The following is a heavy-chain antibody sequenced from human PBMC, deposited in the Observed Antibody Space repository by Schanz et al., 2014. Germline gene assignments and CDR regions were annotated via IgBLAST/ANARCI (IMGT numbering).Heavy chain of an antibody. CDR1: GFIFNDYY. V-gene: IGHV3-11*01. D-gene: IGHD6-13*01. CDR2: ISRDGTTS. J-gene: IGHJ4*02. Sequence: QVQLVESGGGLVKPGGSLRLSCAASGFIFNDYYMNWIRQAPGKGLEWLSYISRDGTTSYYADSVKGRFTISRDNAKNSLYLEMTSLRGEDTAVYYCARLSSSSWYTAFDCWGQGTLVTVSS. CDR3: ARLSSSSWYTAFDC.